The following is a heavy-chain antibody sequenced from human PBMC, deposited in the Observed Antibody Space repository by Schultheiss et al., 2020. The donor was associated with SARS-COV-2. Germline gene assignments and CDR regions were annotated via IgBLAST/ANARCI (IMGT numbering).Heavy chain of an antibody. Sequence: GESLKISCAASGFTFSSYGMHWVRQAPGKGLEWVSRINSDGSSTNYADSVKGRFTISRDNAKNTLYLQMNSLRAEDTAVYYCARDSSSWWGGFDYWGQGTLVTVSS. CDR1: GFTFSSYG. J-gene: IGHJ4*02. V-gene: IGHV3-74*01. D-gene: IGHD6-13*01. CDR2: INSDGSST. CDR3: ARDSSSWWGGFDY.